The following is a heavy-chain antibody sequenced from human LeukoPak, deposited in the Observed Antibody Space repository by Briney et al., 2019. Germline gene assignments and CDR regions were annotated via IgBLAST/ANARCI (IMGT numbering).Heavy chain of an antibody. CDR1: GYTFTSYA. V-gene: IGHV1-3*01. CDR2: INAGNGNT. D-gene: IGHD6-13*01. CDR3: ARGAAEGLDY. Sequence: GASVKVSCKASGYTFTSYATHWVRQAPGQRLEWMGWINAGNGNTKYSPKFQGRVTITRDTSANAAYMELSSLTSEDTAVYHCARGAAEGLDYWGQGILVAVSS. J-gene: IGHJ4*02.